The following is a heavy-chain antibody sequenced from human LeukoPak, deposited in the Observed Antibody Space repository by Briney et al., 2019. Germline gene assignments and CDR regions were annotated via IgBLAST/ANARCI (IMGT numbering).Heavy chain of an antibody. Sequence: GGSLRLSCAVSGFTFSDSAMSWVRQAPGRGLEWVSTISGSGGSTSSADSVKGRFTISRGNSRTTLYLQMNTLRAEDTAIYYCAKGGPQFFDYWGQGTLVTVSS. CDR1: GFTFSDSA. V-gene: IGHV3-23*01. J-gene: IGHJ4*02. CDR3: AKGGPQFFDY. CDR2: ISGSGGST. D-gene: IGHD5-24*01.